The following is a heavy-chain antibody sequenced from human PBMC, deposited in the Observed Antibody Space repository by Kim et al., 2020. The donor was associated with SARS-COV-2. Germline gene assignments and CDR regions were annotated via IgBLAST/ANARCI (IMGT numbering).Heavy chain of an antibody. J-gene: IGHJ4*02. Sequence: YPYSGTGRFTTSRDNAKNTPYLHMNSLRAEDTAVYYCARRTAAGSYYFFDFWGQGTLVTVSS. CDR3: ARRTAAGSYYFFDF. V-gene: IGHV3-74*01. D-gene: IGHD1-26*01.